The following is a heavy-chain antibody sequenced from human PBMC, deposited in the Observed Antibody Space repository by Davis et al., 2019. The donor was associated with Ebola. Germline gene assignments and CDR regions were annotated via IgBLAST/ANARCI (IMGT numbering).Heavy chain of an antibody. Sequence: GESLKISCAASGFTFSGSAMHWVRQASGKGPEWVGRIRSKANSYATAYAASVKGRFTISRDDSKNTAYLQMNSLKTEDTAVYYCTRGCSGGSCHGDYWGQGTLVTVSS. CDR1: GFTFSGSA. D-gene: IGHD2-15*01. CDR3: TRGCSGGSCHGDY. J-gene: IGHJ4*02. CDR2: IRSKANSYAT. V-gene: IGHV3-73*01.